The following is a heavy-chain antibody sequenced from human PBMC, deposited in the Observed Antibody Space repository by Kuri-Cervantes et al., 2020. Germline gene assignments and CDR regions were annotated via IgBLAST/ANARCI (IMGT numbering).Heavy chain of an antibody. Sequence: SQTLSLTCAVYGGSFSGYYWSWIRQPPGKGLEWIGEINHSGSTNYNPSLKSRVTISVDKSKNQFSLKLSSVTAADTAVYYCARVYYGSGRGSNWFDPWGQGTLVTVSS. V-gene: IGHV4-34*01. CDR2: INHSGST. CDR1: GGSFSGYY. CDR3: ARVYYGSGRGSNWFDP. D-gene: IGHD3-10*01. J-gene: IGHJ5*02.